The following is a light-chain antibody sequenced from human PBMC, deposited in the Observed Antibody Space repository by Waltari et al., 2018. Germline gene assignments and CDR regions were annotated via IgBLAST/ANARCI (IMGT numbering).Light chain of an antibody. CDR2: WAS. Sequence: DIVMTQSPDSLAVSLGERATINCKSSKSVLYSSNNKNYLAWYQQKPGQPPKLLIYWASTRESGVPDRFSDSGSGTDFTLTINSLQAEDVAVYYCQQYYSTPLTFGGGTKVEIK. J-gene: IGKJ4*01. CDR3: QQYYSTPLT. CDR1: KSVLYSSNNKNY. V-gene: IGKV4-1*01.